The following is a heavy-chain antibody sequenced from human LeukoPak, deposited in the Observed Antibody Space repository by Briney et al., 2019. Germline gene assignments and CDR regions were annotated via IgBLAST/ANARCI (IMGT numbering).Heavy chain of an antibody. Sequence: PGGSLRLSCAASGFTFSTYWMGWVRQAPGKGLEWVANIKEDGSGIYYLDSVKGRFTISRDNAKNSLYLQMNSLKAEDTAVYYCAEGVYQLDYWGQGTLVTVSS. D-gene: IGHD2/OR15-2a*01. CDR1: GFTFSTYW. CDR2: IKEDGSGI. CDR3: AEGVYQLDY. J-gene: IGHJ4*02. V-gene: IGHV3-7*01.